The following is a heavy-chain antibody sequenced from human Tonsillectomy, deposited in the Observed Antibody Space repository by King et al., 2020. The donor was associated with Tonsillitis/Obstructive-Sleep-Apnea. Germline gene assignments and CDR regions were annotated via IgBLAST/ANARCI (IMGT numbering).Heavy chain of an antibody. V-gene: IGHV3-20*04. D-gene: IGHD2-2*01. CDR2: INWNGGST. CDR3: ARGGGCSSTSCYQGGYYYMDV. CDR1: GFTFDDYG. J-gene: IGHJ6*03. Sequence: VQLVESGGGVVRPGGSLRLSCAASGFTFDDYGMSWVRQAPEKGLEWGSGINWNGGSTGYADSVKGRFTISRDNAKNSLYLHMNSLRAEDTALYYCARGGGCSSTSCYQGGYYYMDVWGKGTTVTVSS.